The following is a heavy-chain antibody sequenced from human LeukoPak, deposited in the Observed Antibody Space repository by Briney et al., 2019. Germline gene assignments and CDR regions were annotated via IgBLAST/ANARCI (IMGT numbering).Heavy chain of an antibody. J-gene: IGHJ4*02. V-gene: IGHV1-2*02. CDR3: AGLSGYDPYYFDY. D-gene: IGHD5-12*01. CDR2: INPNSGGT. CDR1: GYSFTGYY. Sequence: ASVEVSCKASGYSFTGYYMHWVRQAPGQGREWMGCINPNSGGTDYAQKLQGRVTMTRDTAISTAYMELSRLTSDDPAVYYCAGLSGYDPYYFDYWGQGTLVAVSS.